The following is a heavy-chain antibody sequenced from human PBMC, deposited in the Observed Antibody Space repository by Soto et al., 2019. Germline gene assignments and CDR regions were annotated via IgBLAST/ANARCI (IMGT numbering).Heavy chain of an antibody. D-gene: IGHD4-17*01. V-gene: IGHV1-18*01. CDR2: ISAYNGNT. J-gene: IGHJ4*02. CDR1: GYTFTSYG. CDR3: ASSHDYGDFDY. Sequence: ASVKVSCKASGYTFTSYGISWVRQAPGQGLEWMGWISAYNGNTNYAQKLQGRVTMTTDTSTSTAYMELRSLRADDTAVYYCASSHDYGDFDYWGRGTLVTVSS.